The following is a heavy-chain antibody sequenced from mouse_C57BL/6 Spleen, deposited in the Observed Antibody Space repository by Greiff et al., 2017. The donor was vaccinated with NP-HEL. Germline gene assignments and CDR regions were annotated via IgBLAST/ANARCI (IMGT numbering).Heavy chain of an antibody. Sequence: QVQLKQPGAELVKPGASVKMSCKASGYTFTSYWITWVKQRPGQGLEWIGDIYPGSGSTNYNEKFKSKATLTVDTSSSTAYMQLSSLTSEDSAVYYCARDYDYDGNYAMDYWGQGTSVTVSS. CDR3: ARDYDYDGNYAMDY. D-gene: IGHD2-4*01. CDR2: IYPGSGST. J-gene: IGHJ4*01. CDR1: GYTFTSYW. V-gene: IGHV1-55*01.